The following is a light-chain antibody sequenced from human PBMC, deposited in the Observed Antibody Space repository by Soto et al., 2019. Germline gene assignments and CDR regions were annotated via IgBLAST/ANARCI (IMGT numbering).Light chain of an antibody. Sequence: EVVLTQSPATLSVSPGERVTLSCRASRSVSTFLAWYQHKPGQAPRPLIYDTFKRATGVPDRFSGGGSGTDFTLTISSLEPEDFAVYYCQQRARWPMPFGQGTRLE. V-gene: IGKV3-11*01. CDR2: DTF. J-gene: IGKJ5*01. CDR3: QQRARWPMP. CDR1: RSVSTF.